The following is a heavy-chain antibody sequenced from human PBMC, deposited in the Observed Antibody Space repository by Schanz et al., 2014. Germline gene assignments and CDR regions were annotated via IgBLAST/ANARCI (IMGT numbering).Heavy chain of an antibody. D-gene: IGHD1-26*01. Sequence: QVQLVQSGAEVKKPGASVKVSCKASGYRFTSYYMNWVRQAPGQGLEWMGRINPNSGGTNYAQKFQGRVTMTRDTSISTAYMALSRLRYDDTAVYYCAKDRVGALYYFDSWGQGTLVTVSS. J-gene: IGHJ4*02. CDR2: INPNSGGT. V-gene: IGHV1-2*06. CDR3: AKDRVGALYYFDS. CDR1: GYRFTSYY.